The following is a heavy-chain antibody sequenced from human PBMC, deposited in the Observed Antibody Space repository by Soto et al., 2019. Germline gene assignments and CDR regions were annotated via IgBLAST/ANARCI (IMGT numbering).Heavy chain of an antibody. CDR2: INTDGSST. CDR1: GFSFSSYW. V-gene: IGHV3-74*01. Sequence: EVQLVESGGGLVQPGGSLRLSCADSGFSFSSYWMHWVRQGPGKGLVWVSRINTDGSSTNYSDSVKGRFTISRDNAKNTVYLQMNSRRAEDTAVYYCARSPGGYYIDWGQGTMVTVSS. J-gene: IGHJ3*01. D-gene: IGHD3-9*01. CDR3: ARSPGGYYID.